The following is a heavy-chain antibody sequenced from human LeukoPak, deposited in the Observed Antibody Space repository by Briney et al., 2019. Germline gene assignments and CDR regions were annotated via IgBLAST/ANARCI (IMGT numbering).Heavy chain of an antibody. CDR2: INPNSGGT. Sequence: ASVKVSCKASGYTFTGYYMHWVRQAPGQGLEWMGWINPNSGGTNYAQKFQGRVTMTRDTSISTAYMELSRLRSDDTAVYYCARDRGSSGFEVWFDPWGQGTLVTVSS. V-gene: IGHV1-2*02. D-gene: IGHD6-19*01. CDR1: GYTFTGYY. CDR3: ARDRGSSGFEVWFDP. J-gene: IGHJ5*02.